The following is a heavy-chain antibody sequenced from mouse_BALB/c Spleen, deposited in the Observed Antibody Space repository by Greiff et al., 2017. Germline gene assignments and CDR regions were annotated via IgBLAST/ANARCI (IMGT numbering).Heavy chain of an antibody. J-gene: IGHJ3*01. CDR2: IDPENGDT. CDR3: IHNWDGGAY. Sequence: VQLQQSGAELVRSGASVKLSCTASGFNIKDYYMHWVKQMPEQGLEWIGWIDPENGDTEYAPKVQGKATMTADTSSNTAYLQLSSLTSEDTAVYYCIHNWDGGAYWGQGTLVTVSA. V-gene: IGHV14-4*02. CDR1: GFNIKDYY. D-gene: IGHD4-1*01.